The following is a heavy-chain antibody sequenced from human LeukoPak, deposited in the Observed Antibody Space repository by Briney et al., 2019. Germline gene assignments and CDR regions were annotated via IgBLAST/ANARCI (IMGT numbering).Heavy chain of an antibody. CDR3: VRRDNTGWNYFDC. Sequence: PSETLSLTCTVSGGSINSHYWSWIRQSPGKGQEWIGDIYYSGSTKYNPSFKSRVTISVDTPKNDLSLRLTSVLAADTAIYYCVRRDNTGWNYFDCWGQGILVTVSS. V-gene: IGHV4-59*08. D-gene: IGHD6-19*01. J-gene: IGHJ4*02. CDR2: IYYSGST. CDR1: GGSINSHY.